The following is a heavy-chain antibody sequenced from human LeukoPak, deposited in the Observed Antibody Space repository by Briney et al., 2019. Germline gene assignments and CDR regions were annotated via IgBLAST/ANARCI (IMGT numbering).Heavy chain of an antibody. CDR2: LDSSGST. D-gene: IGHD4-23*01. CDR1: GGSISSRSDY. V-gene: IGHV4-39*01. J-gene: IGHJ6*03. CDR3: SRSHDYGGLYFYYYMDV. Sequence: SSETLSLTCTVSGGSISSRSDYWGWIRQTPGKGLEWIGNLDSSGSTYYNPSLKSRVTISVGTSKNQFSLNLRSVTAADTAIYFCSRSHDYGGLYFYYYMDVWGKGATVTVSS.